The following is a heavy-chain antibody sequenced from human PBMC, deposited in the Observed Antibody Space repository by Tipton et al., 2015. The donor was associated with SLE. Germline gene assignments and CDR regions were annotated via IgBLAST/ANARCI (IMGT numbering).Heavy chain of an antibody. CDR1: GGSIINNY. J-gene: IGHJ3*02. CDR3: ARVGSGWYTSAFDI. V-gene: IGHV4-59*01. CDR2: IYYTGSA. Sequence: TLSLTCTVSGGSIINNYWAWIRQPPGKGLEWIGYIYYTGSASYSPSLNSRVSMSVDTSRNQFSLRLSSVTAADTAVYYCARVGSGWYTSAFDIWGQGTMVTVSS. D-gene: IGHD6-19*01.